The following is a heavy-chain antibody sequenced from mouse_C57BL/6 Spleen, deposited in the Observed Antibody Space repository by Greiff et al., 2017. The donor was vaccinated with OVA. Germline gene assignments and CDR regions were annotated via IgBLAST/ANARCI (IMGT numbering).Heavy chain of an antibody. CDR1: GFNIKDYY. J-gene: IGHJ1*03. CDR2: IDPEDGDT. Sequence: EVQLQQSGAELVRPGASVKLSCTASGFNIKDYYMHWVKQRPEQGLEWIGRIDPEDGDTEYAPKFQGKATMTADTSSNTAYLQLSSLTSEDTAVYYWTAAVVAKDWYFDVWGTGTTVTVSS. V-gene: IGHV14-1*01. CDR3: TAAVVAKDWYFDV. D-gene: IGHD1-1*01.